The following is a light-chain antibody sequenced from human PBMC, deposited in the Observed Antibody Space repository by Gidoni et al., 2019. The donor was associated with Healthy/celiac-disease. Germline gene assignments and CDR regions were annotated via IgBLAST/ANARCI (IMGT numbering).Light chain of an antibody. Sequence: DIVLKQSPGTLSLSPGERATLSCRASQSVGSSYLAWYQQKPGQAPRLLIYGASIRATGIPDRFSGSGSGTDFTLTISRLEPEDFAVYYCQQYGSSPFTFGPXTKVDIK. CDR3: QQYGSSPFT. CDR2: GAS. J-gene: IGKJ3*01. V-gene: IGKV3-20*01. CDR1: QSVGSSY.